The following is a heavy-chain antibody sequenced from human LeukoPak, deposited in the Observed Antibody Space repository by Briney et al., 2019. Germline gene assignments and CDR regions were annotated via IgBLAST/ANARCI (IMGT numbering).Heavy chain of an antibody. CDR1: GYTFTSYD. CDR2: INPNSGGT. V-gene: IGHV1-2*02. D-gene: IGHD3-10*01. CDR3: ARVGITMVRGVGRWFDP. Sequence: ASVKVSCKASGYTFTSYDINWVRQAPGQGLEWMGWINPNSGGTNYAQKFQGRVTMTRDTSISTAYMELSRLRSDDTAVYYCARVGITMVRGVGRWFDPWGQGTLVTVSS. J-gene: IGHJ5*02.